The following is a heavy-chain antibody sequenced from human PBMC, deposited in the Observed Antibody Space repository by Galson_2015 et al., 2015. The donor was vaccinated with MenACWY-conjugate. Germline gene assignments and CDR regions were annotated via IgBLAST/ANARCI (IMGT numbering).Heavy chain of an antibody. Sequence: SLRLSCAASGFTFSSYAMHWVRQAPGKGLEWVAVISFDGSQQYYADSMKGRFTISRDNSKNTLFLQMDSLRHEDAAVYYCARGGQGLAAAEDNWFDPWGQGTLVTVSS. V-gene: IGHV3-30*04. CDR3: ARGGQGLAAAEDNWFDP. J-gene: IGHJ5*02. D-gene: IGHD6-13*01. CDR2: ISFDGSQQ. CDR1: GFTFSSYA.